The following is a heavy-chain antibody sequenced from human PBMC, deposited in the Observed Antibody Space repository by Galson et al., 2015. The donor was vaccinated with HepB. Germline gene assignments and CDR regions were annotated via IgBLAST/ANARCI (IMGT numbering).Heavy chain of an antibody. J-gene: IGHJ6*02. V-gene: IGHV3-30*18. CDR1: GFTFSSYG. CDR3: AKDPIVNPGNNYYGMDV. Sequence: SLRLSCAASGFTFSSYGMHWVRQAPGKGLEWVAIISSDGSNKYYADSVKGRFTISRDNSKNTVYLQMNSLRAEDTAIYSCAKDPIVNPGNNYYGMDVWGQGTTVTVSS. D-gene: IGHD1-26*01. CDR2: ISSDGSNK.